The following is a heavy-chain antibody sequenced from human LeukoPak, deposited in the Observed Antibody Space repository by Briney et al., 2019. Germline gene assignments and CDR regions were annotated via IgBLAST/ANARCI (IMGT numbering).Heavy chain of an antibody. CDR1: GFPVSSNY. CDR2: IYSGGST. CDR3: ARGWLHFWSERSGYFDY. Sequence: PGGSLRLSCAASGFPVSSNYMSWVRQAPGKGLEWVSVIYSGGSTYYADSVKGRFTISRDNSKNTLYLQMNSLRDEDTAVYYCARGWLHFWSERSGYFDYWGQGTLVTVSS. J-gene: IGHJ4*02. V-gene: IGHV3-53*01. D-gene: IGHD3-3*02.